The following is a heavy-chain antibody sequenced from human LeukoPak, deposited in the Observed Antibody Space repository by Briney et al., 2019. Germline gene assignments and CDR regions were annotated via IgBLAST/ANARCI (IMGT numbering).Heavy chain of an antibody. J-gene: IGHJ4*02. Sequence: GGSLRLSCAASGLTVSSYGMHAVRQAPGKGLEWVAVIWYDGSNKYYADSVKGRFTISRDNSKNTLYLQMNSLRAEDTAVYYRAGAQKAVAGRLDYRGQGTLVTVSS. CDR2: IWYDGSNK. V-gene: IGHV3-33*01. CDR3: AGAQKAVAGRLDY. D-gene: IGHD6-19*01. CDR1: GLTVSSYG.